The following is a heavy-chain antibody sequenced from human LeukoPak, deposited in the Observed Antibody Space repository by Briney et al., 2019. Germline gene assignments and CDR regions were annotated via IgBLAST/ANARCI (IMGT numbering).Heavy chain of an antibody. Sequence: SETLSLTCAVSGYSISSGYYWGWIRQPPGKGLGWIGSIYHSGSTYYNPSLKSRVTISVDTSKNQFSLKLSSVTAADTAVYYCARRKYDFWSGYYEDWFDPWGQGTLVTVSS. CDR2: IYHSGST. J-gene: IGHJ5*02. V-gene: IGHV4-38-2*01. CDR1: GYSISSGYY. CDR3: ARRKYDFWSGYYEDWFDP. D-gene: IGHD3-3*01.